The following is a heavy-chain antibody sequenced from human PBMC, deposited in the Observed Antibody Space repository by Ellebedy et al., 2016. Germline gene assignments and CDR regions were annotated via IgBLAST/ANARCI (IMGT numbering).Heavy chain of an antibody. V-gene: IGHV1-24*01. CDR3: ATGWEQSPLIW. CDR1: GYTLTELS. Sequence: ASVKVSCKVSGYTLTELSMHWVRQAPGKGLEWMGGFDPEDGETIYAQKFQGRVTMTEDTSTDTAYMGLRSLRSEDTAVYYCATGWEQSPLIWWGQGTLVTVSS. J-gene: IGHJ1*01. D-gene: IGHD1-26*01. CDR2: FDPEDGET.